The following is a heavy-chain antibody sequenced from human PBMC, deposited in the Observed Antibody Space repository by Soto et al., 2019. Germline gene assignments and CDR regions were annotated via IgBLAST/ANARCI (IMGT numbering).Heavy chain of an antibody. V-gene: IGHV4-59*01. Sequence: SETLSLTCTVSGGSISSYYWSWIRQPPGKGLEWIGYIYYSGSTNYNPSLKSRVTISVDTSKNQFSLKLSSVTAADTAVYYCARGEAIFGVVSFDYWGQGTLVTVSS. CDR2: IYYSGST. CDR3: ARGEAIFGVVSFDY. CDR1: GGSISSYY. J-gene: IGHJ4*02. D-gene: IGHD3-3*01.